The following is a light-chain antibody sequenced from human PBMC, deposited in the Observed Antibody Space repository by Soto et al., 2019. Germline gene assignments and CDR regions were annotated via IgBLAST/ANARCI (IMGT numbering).Light chain of an antibody. Sequence: DVQVTQSPASLSASVGDRVNISCRASKGIYIYLAWYQHKPGQAPKLLINGASSLQSGFPSRFSGSGSGTDFTLTISSLQPEDVATYYCQKYDSDPRTFGQGTKVEIK. CDR1: KGIYIY. V-gene: IGKV1-27*01. J-gene: IGKJ1*01. CDR3: QKYDSDPRT. CDR2: GAS.